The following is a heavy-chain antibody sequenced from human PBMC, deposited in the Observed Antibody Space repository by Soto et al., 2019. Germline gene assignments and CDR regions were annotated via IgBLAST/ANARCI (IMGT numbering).Heavy chain of an antibody. CDR2: MNANSGNT. CDR1: VCTFPIYA. Sequence: GADVTVSCTACVCTFPIYAISWVRQATGQGLEWMGWMNANSGNTGYSQKFQGRGTMTRNTSISTAYMELSSLRSEDTAVYYCARLSDYENFDYCGQGTLVTVSS. CDR3: ARLSDYENFDY. V-gene: IGHV1-8*02. D-gene: IGHD5-12*01. J-gene: IGHJ4*02.